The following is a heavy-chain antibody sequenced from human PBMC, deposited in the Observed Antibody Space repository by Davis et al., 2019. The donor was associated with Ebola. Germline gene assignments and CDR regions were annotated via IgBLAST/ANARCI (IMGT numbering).Heavy chain of an antibody. J-gene: IGHJ4*02. CDR2: ISGSGGST. CDR3: ARGSSSSGFDY. Sequence: GGSLRLSCATSGFTFSSNAMSWVRQAPGKGLEWVASISGSGGSTYYGDSVKGRFTFSRDNSKNTLYLQMNSLRAEDTAVYYCARGSSSSGFDYWGQGTLVTVSS. CDR1: GFTFSSNA. V-gene: IGHV3-23*01. D-gene: IGHD6-6*01.